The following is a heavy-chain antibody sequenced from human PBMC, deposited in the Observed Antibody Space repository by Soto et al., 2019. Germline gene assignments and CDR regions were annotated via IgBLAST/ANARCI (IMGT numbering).Heavy chain of an antibody. D-gene: IGHD6-19*01. CDR3: ACPLGSGWYDFDY. CDR1: GFTFSTST. J-gene: IGHJ4*02. CDR2: ISSSSTYI. V-gene: IGHV3-21*01. Sequence: EVQLVESGGGLVKPGGSLRLSCAASGFTFSTSTINWVRQAPGKGLEWVSSISSSSTYIYYADSVKGRFTISRDNAKSSLYLQMNSLRADDTAVYYCACPLGSGWYDFDYWGQGTLVTVSS.